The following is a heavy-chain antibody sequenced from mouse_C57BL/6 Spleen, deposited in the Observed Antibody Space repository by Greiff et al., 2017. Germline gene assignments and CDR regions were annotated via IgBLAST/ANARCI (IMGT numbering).Heavy chain of an antibody. D-gene: IGHD1-1*01. CDR2: IYIGNGYT. CDR1: GYTFTSYG. V-gene: IGHV1-58*01. J-gene: IGHJ1*03. CDR3: ARRHYGSSYWYFDV. Sequence: EVQLVESGAELVRPGSSVKMSCKTSGYTFTSYGINWVKQRPGQGLEWIGYIYIGNGYTEYNEKFKGKATLTSDTSSSTAYMQLSSLTSEDSAIYFCARRHYGSSYWYFDVWGTGTTVTVSS.